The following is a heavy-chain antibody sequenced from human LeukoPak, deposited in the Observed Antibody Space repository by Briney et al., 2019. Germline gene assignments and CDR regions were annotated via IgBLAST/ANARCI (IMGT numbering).Heavy chain of an antibody. CDR1: GGSFSGYY. V-gene: IGHV4-34*01. J-gene: IGHJ5*02. Sequence: PSETLSLTCAVYGGSFSGYYWSWIRQPPGKGLEWIGEINHSGSTNYNPSLKSRVTISVDTSKNQFSLRLSSVTAADTAVYYCASYGSNNWFDPWGQGTLVTVSS. CDR2: INHSGST. D-gene: IGHD4-23*01. CDR3: ASYGSNNWFDP.